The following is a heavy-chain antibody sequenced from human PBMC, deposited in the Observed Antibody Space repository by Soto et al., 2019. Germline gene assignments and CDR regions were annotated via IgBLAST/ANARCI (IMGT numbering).Heavy chain of an antibody. CDR2: IYYSGST. D-gene: IGHD3-22*01. V-gene: IGHV4-59*01. CDR1: GGSISSYY. Sequence: PSETLSLTCTVSGGSISSYYWSWIRQPPGKGLEWIGYIYYSGSTNYNPSLKSRVTISVDTSKNQFSLKLSSVTAADTAVYYCARAGGDYYDSSGYYYFDYWGQGTLVTVSS. J-gene: IGHJ4*02. CDR3: ARAGGDYYDSSGYYYFDY.